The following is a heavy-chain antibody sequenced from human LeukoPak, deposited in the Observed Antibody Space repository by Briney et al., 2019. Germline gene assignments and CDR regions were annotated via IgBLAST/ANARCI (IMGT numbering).Heavy chain of an antibody. CDR2: IYWDDDK. D-gene: IGHD2-2*01. V-gene: IGHV2-5*02. CDR1: GFSLSTSGVG. J-gene: IGHJ6*02. CDR3: AYSCSTSCPRGSYYGMDV. Sequence: SGPTLVKPTQTLTLTCTFSGFSLSTSGVGVGWIRQPPEKDLEWLALIYWDDDKRYSPSLKSKLTITKDTSKNQVVLTMTNMDPVDTATYYCAYSCSTSCPRGSYYGMDVWGQGTTVTVSS.